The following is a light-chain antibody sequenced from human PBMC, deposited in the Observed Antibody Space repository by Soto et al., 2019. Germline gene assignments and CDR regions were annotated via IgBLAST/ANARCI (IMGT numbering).Light chain of an antibody. CDR1: QSISGSL. CDR2: GAS. CDR3: HQYGTLPHT. Sequence: EIVLTQSPGTLSLSPGERATLSCRASQSISGSLLAWYQQKAGQAPRLLIYGASSRATGIPDRFSGSGSETDFTLIISRLESEDSAVYYCHQYGTLPHTFGQGTKLEIK. V-gene: IGKV3-20*01. J-gene: IGKJ2*01.